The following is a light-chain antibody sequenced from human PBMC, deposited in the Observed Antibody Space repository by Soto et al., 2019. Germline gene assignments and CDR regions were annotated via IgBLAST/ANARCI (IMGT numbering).Light chain of an antibody. CDR1: QSVNNN. CDR3: QQSNNWPLT. V-gene: IGKV3-15*01. CDR2: GAS. J-gene: IGKJ4*01. Sequence: EIVMTQYPATMSVSPGERATLSCRASQSVNNNLAWYQQKPGQAPRLLIYGASARATGIPARFSGSGSGTEFTLTISSLQSEDFAVYYCQQSNNWPLTFGGGTKVEIK.